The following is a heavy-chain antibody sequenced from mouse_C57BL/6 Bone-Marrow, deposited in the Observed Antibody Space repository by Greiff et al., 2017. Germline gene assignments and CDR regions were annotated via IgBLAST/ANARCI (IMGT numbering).Heavy chain of an antibody. D-gene: IGHD1-1*01. J-gene: IGHJ3*01. CDR3: ARSGIYYYGSRRFAY. V-gene: IGHV1-42*01. CDR2: INPSTGGT. CDR1: GYSFTGYY. Sequence: EVQGVESGPELVKPGASVKISCKASGYSFTGYYMNWVKQSPEKSLEWIGEINPSTGGTTYNQKFKAKATLTVDKSSSTAYMQLKSLTSEDSAVYYCARSGIYYYGSRRFAYWGQGTLVTVSA.